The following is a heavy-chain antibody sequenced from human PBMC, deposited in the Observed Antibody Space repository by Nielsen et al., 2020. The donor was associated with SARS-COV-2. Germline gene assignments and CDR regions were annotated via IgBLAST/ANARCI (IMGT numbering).Heavy chain of an antibody. D-gene: IGHD4-17*01. CDR2: IYHSGST. J-gene: IGHJ6*03. CDR3: AREGLRVPLTVPRYYYYYMDV. Sequence: WIRQPPGKGLEWIGEIYHSGSTYYNPSLKSRVTISVDTSKNQFSLKLSSVTAADTAVYYCAREGLRVPLTVPRYYYYYMDVWGKGTTVTVSS. V-gene: IGHV4-34*09.